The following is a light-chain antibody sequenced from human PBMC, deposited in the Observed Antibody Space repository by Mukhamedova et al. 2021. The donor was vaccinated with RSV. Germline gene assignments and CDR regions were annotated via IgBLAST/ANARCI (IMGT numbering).Light chain of an antibody. J-gene: IGLJ3*02. CDR2: GKT. V-gene: IGLV3-19*01. Sequence: LRSYYASWYQQKPGQAPFLVIYGKTNRPSGIPARFPGPRPGNPASLTIPGPQAEDEATYSFNPRASIGNNQVLGGGTKLPVL. CDR3: NPRASIGNNQV. CDR1: LRSYY.